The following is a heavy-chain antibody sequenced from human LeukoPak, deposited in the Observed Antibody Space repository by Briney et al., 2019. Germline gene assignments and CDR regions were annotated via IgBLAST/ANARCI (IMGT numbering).Heavy chain of an antibody. V-gene: IGHV1-3*01. CDR3: ARPDYGDTPPRY. D-gene: IGHD4-17*01. CDR1: RYTFTTYA. Sequence: GASVKVSCKASRYTFTTYAMHCVRQAPGQRAEWMGWINAGNGNTKYSQKFQGRVTITSDTSASTAYMELSSLRSEDTAVYYCARPDYGDTPPRYWGQGTLVTVSS. CDR2: INAGNGNT. J-gene: IGHJ4*02.